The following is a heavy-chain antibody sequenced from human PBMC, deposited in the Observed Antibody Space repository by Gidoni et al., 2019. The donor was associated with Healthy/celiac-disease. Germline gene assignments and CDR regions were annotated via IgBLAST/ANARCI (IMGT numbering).Heavy chain of an antibody. D-gene: IGHD1-26*01. CDR2: IYYSGST. V-gene: IGHV4-39*01. J-gene: IGHJ5*02. CDR1: GGSISSSRYY. Sequence: QLQLQESGPGLVKPSATLSLPCTVSGGSISSSRYYWGWIRQPPGKGLEWFGSIYYSGSTYYNPSLKSRVTISVDTSKNQFSLKLSSGTAADTAVYYCARQARWELRRFDPWGQGTLVTVSS. CDR3: ARQARWELRRFDP.